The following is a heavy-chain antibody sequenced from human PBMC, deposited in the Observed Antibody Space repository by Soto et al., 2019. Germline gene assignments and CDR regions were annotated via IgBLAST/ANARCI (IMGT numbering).Heavy chain of an antibody. CDR2: IHPTGGST. V-gene: IGHV1-46*01. D-gene: IGHD1-1*01. CDR3: ARGSALET. CDR1: GYTFSDHY. J-gene: IGHJ5*02. Sequence: ASVKVSCKASGYTFSDHYLHWVRQAPGQGLEWMGIIHPTGGSTSYAQKFQDRVTMTTDTSTSTVYMELRSLRSDDTAMFYCARGSALETWGQGTLVTVSS.